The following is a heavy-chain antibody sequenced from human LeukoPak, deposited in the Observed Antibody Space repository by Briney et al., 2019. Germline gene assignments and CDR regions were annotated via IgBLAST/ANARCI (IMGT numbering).Heavy chain of an antibody. J-gene: IGHJ6*02. Sequence: GGSLRLSCSASGFTFSSYAMHWVRQAPGKGLEYVSAISSNGGSTYYADSVKGRFTISRDNAKNSLYLQMNSLRAEDTAVYYCARDRRYYYGMDVWGQGTTVTVSS. CDR3: ARDRRYYYGMDV. CDR2: ISSNGGST. V-gene: IGHV3-64*04. CDR1: GFTFSSYA.